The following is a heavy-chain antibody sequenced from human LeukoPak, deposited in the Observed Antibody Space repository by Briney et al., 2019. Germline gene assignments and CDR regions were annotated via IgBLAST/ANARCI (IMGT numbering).Heavy chain of an antibody. J-gene: IGHJ4*02. D-gene: IGHD2-2*01. Sequence: ASVKVPCKASGYTFTGYYMHWVRQAPGQGLEWMGWINPNSGGTNYAQKFQGRVTMTRDTSISTAYMELSRLRSDDTAVYYCARVSQLHLLVDYWGQGTLVTVSS. CDR1: GYTFTGYY. CDR2: INPNSGGT. CDR3: ARVSQLHLLVDY. V-gene: IGHV1-2*02.